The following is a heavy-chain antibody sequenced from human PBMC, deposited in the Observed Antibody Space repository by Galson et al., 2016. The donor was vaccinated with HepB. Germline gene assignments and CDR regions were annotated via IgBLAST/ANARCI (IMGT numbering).Heavy chain of an antibody. CDR3: ARAYKYFDWVGGWFDP. CDR1: GYTFNSYG. Sequence: SVKVSCKASGYTFNSYGISWVRQAPGQGLEWMGWISGNNGNTNYTQKLQGRVTMTTDTSTSTAYMELRSLRSDDTAVYYCARAYKYFDWVGGWFDPWGQGTLVTVSS. J-gene: IGHJ5*02. V-gene: IGHV1-18*01. CDR2: ISGNNGNT. D-gene: IGHD3-9*01.